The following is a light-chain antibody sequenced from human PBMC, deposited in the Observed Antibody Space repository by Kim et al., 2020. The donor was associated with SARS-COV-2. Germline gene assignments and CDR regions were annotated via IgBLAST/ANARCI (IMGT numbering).Light chain of an antibody. J-gene: IGLJ2*01. V-gene: IGLV1-51*01. CDR3: ATWDSSLVTMI. CDR1: TSNIGDNY. Sequence: GQTVTISCSGSTSNIGDNYVSWYQQLPGTAPKLLIYDNDDRPSGIPDRFSGSKSGTSATLDITGLQTGDEADYYCATWDSSLVTMIFGGGTQLTVL. CDR2: DND.